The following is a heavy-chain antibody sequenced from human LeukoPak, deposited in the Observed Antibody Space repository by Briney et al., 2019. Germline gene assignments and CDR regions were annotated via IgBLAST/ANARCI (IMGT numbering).Heavy chain of an antibody. J-gene: IGHJ4*02. V-gene: IGHV1-2*02. CDR1: GYTFTGYY. CDR3: ARAGRGYSYGCS. CDR2: INPNSGGT. D-gene: IGHD5-18*01. Sequence: ASVKVSCKASGYTFTGYYMHWVRQASGQGLEWMGWINPNSGGTNYAQKFQGRVTMTRDASISTAYMELSRLRSDDTAVYYCARAGRGYSYGCSWGQGTLVTVSS.